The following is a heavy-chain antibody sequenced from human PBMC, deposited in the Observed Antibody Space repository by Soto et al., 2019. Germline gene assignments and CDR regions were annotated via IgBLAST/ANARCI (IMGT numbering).Heavy chain of an antibody. CDR1: GGSVSSESHY. Sequence: QVQLQESGPGLVKPSETLSLTCTVSGGSVSSESHYWSWIRQTPGKGLEWIGYIYDTGRTNYTPSLKGRVTMSVDTARDKVSLRLRSVTRADTAVYYCARGQYDFRSGSYYYAMEVWGQGTKVTVSS. CDR3: ARGQYDFRSGSYYYAMEV. D-gene: IGHD3-3*01. V-gene: IGHV4-61*01. J-gene: IGHJ6*02. CDR2: IYDTGRT.